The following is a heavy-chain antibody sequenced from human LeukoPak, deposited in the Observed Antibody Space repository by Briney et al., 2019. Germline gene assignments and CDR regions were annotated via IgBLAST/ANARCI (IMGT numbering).Heavy chain of an antibody. CDR1: GFTFSDYY. CDR2: ISSSGSNT. CDR3: ARGSYSSAW. J-gene: IGHJ4*02. Sequence: GGSLRLSCAAPGFTFSDYYMSWIRQAPGKGLEWVSYISSSGSNTYYTDSVKGRFTISRDNAKNSLFLQMNSLRAEDTAVYYCARGSYSSAWWGQGTLVTVSS. D-gene: IGHD6-19*01. V-gene: IGHV3-11*04.